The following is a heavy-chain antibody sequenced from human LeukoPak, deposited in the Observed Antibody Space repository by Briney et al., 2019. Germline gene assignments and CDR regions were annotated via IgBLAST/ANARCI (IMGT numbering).Heavy chain of an antibody. V-gene: IGHV1-18*01. CDR2: ISAYNGNT. D-gene: IGHD5-24*01. Sequence: APVKVSCKASGYTFTSYGISWVRQAPGQGLEWMGWISAYNGNTNYAQKLQGRVTMTTDTSTSTAYMELRSLRSDDTAVYYCARARRGVEMATIFDFWGQGTLVTVSS. CDR1: GYTFTSYG. CDR3: ARARRGVEMATIFDF. J-gene: IGHJ4*02.